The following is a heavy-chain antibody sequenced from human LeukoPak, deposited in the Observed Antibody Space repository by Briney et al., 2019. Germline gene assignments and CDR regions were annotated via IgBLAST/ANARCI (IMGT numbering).Heavy chain of an antibody. CDR2: ISGSGGST. Sequence: PGGSLRLSCAASGFIFSSYAMSWVRQAPGKGLEWVSGISGSGGSTYYADSVKGRFTISRDNSKNTLSLQMNSLRAEDTAVYYCAKDLRALDYWGQGTLVTVSS. CDR1: GFIFSSYA. J-gene: IGHJ4*02. V-gene: IGHV3-23*01. CDR3: AKDLRALDY.